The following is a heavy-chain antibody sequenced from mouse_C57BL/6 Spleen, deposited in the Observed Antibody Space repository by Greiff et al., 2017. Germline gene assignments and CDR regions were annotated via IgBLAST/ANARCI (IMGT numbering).Heavy chain of an antibody. V-gene: IGHV1-78*01. CDR1: GYTFTDHT. Sequence: VQLQQSDAELVKPGASVKISCKVSGYTFTDHTIHWMKQRPEQGLEWIGYIYPRNGSTKYNAKFQGKDTLTADKSSSTAYMQLNSLTSGCSAVYFCARRYYCSIVYFDVWGTETTVTVPS. CDR3: ARRYYCSIVYFDV. J-gene: IGHJ1*03. CDR2: IYPRNGST. D-gene: IGHD1-1*01.